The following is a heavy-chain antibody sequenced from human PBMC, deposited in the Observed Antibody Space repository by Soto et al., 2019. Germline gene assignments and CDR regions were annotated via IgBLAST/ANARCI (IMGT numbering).Heavy chain of an antibody. CDR2: VYYSGST. Sequence: PSETLSLTCTVSGGSIRSYYWSWIRQPPGKGLEWIGYVYYSGSTDYNPSLKSRVTISVDTSKNQFSLKLRSVTAADTAVYYCARDSYNLEDWGQGTLVTVSS. V-gene: IGHV4-59*01. CDR3: ARDSYNLED. J-gene: IGHJ4*02. CDR1: GGSIRSYY. D-gene: IGHD1-1*01.